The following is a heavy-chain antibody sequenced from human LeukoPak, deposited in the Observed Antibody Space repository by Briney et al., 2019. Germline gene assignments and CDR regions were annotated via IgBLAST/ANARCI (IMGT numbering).Heavy chain of an antibody. V-gene: IGHV4-61*02. D-gene: IGHD5-18*01. CDR3: ARWRDRGQLWNDP. CDR1: GGSISSGSYY. CDR2: IYTSGST. Sequence: SETLSLTCTVSGGSISSGSYYWSWIRQPAGKGLEWIGRIYTSGSTNYNPSLKSRVTISVDTSKNQFSLKLSSVTAADTAVYYCARWRDRGQLWNDPWGQGSLVTVSS. J-gene: IGHJ5*02.